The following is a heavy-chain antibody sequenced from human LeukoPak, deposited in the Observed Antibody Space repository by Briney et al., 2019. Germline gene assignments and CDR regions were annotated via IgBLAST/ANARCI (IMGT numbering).Heavy chain of an antibody. Sequence: PGGSLRLSCAASGFTFDDYAMHWVRHAPGKGLEWVSRISWNSGSIGYADSVKGRFTISRDNAKNSLYLQMNSLRAEDTALYYCAKDKAMGDYYYYYGMDVWGQGTTVTVSS. D-gene: IGHD5-18*01. CDR3: AKDKAMGDYYYYYGMDV. V-gene: IGHV3-9*01. CDR1: GFTFDDYA. J-gene: IGHJ6*02. CDR2: ISWNSGSI.